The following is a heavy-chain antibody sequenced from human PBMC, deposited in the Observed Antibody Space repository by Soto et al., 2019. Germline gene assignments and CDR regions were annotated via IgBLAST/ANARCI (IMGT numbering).Heavy chain of an antibody. Sequence: QVQLVESGGALVKPGGSLRLSCVASGFTFSDYYMTWIRQAPGKGLECLSYISSRGSTIYYADSVKGRFTISRDNAKNTLYLQMNSLRAEDTAVYYCARDHVEVAGGDRWGQGTLVTVSS. J-gene: IGHJ5*02. CDR2: ISSRGSTI. V-gene: IGHV3-11*01. CDR1: GFTFSDYY. D-gene: IGHD6-19*01. CDR3: ARDHVEVAGGDR.